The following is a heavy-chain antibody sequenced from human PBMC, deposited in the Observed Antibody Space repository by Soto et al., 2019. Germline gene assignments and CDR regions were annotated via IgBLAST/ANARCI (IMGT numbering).Heavy chain of an antibody. J-gene: IGHJ4*02. Sequence: GRPRRPPGVAAGFTFIDFASSRVRQAQGRGLAWVPAISGRGGSTYYADSVKGRCTVSRDNSKNTLYLQMNSLRAEDTAVYYCAKEFFDTGAFDYWGQGTLVTVSS. V-gene: IGHV3-23*01. CDR2: ISGRGGST. D-gene: IGHD1-26*01. CDR3: AKEFFDTGAFDY. CDR1: GFTFIDFA.